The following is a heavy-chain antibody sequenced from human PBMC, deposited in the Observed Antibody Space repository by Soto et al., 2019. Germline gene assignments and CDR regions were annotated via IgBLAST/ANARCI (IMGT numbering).Heavy chain of an antibody. CDR1: GGSISSGGYY. CDR3: ARDPAP. Sequence: QVQLQESGPGLVKPSQTLSLTCTVSGGSISSGGYYWSWIRQHPGKGLEWIGYIYNSGSTSYYPSIQKRVAISVDTSKNQVSLKLSSVTAEDTAVYYCARDPAPWGQGTLVTVSS. J-gene: IGHJ5*02. V-gene: IGHV4-31*03. CDR2: IYNSGST.